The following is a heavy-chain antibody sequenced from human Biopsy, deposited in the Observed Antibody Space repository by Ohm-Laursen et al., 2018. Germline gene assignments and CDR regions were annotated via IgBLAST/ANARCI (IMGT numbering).Heavy chain of an antibody. Sequence: LSLTCAASGFIFSTYTMNWVRQAPGEGLEWVSSISSRSSDIYYADSVKGRFTISRGNAKNSLFLHMNSLRAEDTAVYYCARESALKWYQSLSYFNGMDVWGQGTTVTVPS. J-gene: IGHJ6*02. CDR3: ARESALKWYQSLSYFNGMDV. V-gene: IGHV3-21*01. D-gene: IGHD2-2*01. CDR2: ISSRSSDI. CDR1: GFIFSTYT.